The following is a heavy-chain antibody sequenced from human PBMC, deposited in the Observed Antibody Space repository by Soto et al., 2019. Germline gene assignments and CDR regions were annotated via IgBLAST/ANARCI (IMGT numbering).Heavy chain of an antibody. CDR2: ISSRGDSA. CDR3: AKDEYGGNATPFDY. J-gene: IGHJ4*02. CDR1: GFTFNNYV. Sequence: WGSLRLSCAASGFTFNNYVMNWFRQTPRKGLEWVSSISSRGDSADYAASVDGRFSISRDNSKNTVSLQMSGLRAEDTAIYYCAKDEYGGNATPFDYWGKGTLVTVAS. D-gene: IGHD4-17*01. V-gene: IGHV3-23*01.